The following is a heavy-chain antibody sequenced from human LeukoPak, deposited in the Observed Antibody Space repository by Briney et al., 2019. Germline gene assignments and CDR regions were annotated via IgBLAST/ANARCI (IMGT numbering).Heavy chain of an antibody. CDR2: IRRRAYGGAA. CDR3: SRNGLVDFDY. V-gene: IGHV3-49*04. CDR1: GFAFDDFA. Sequence: GQSLRLSCTTSGFAFDDFAMSWVRQPAGKGLEWLGFIRRRAYGGAAEYAASVKGRFIISRDESKGIAYLQMNSLKAEDTAVYYCSRNGLVDFDYWGQGSRVIVSP. J-gene: IGHJ4*02.